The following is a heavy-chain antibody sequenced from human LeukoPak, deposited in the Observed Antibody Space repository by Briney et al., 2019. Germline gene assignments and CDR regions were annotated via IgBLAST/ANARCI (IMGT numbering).Heavy chain of an antibody. J-gene: IGHJ5*02. CDR1: GFTFSDYY. D-gene: IGHD6-13*01. CDR2: ITSSSSYT. Sequence: GGSLRLSCAASGFTFSDYYMSWIRQAPGKGLEWISYITSSSSYTNYADSVKGRFTISRDNANNSLYLQMNSLRAEDTAVYYRARVKRGQQLGNWFDPWGQGTLVTVSS. V-gene: IGHV3-11*05. CDR3: ARVKRGQQLGNWFDP.